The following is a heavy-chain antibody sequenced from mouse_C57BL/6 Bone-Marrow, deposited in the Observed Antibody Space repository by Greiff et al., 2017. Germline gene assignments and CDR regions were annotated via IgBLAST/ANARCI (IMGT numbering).Heavy chain of an antibody. Sequence: QLQQPGAELVKPGASVKMSCKASGYTFTSYWITWVKQRPGQGLEWIGDIYPGSGSTNYNEKFKSKATLTVDTSSSTAYMQLSSLTSEDSAVYYCARDYYGNFYFDYWGQGTTLTVSS. CDR2: IYPGSGST. CDR3: ARDYYGNFYFDY. V-gene: IGHV1-55*01. CDR1: GYTFTSYW. J-gene: IGHJ2*01. D-gene: IGHD2-1*01.